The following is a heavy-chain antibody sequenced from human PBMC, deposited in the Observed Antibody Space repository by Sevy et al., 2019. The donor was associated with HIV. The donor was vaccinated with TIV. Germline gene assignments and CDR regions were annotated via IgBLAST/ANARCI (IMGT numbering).Heavy chain of an antibody. CDR1: GFAFSTYS. V-gene: IGHV3-21*01. CDR3: VRYAANVRYFDY. CDR2: ISGSGSYI. J-gene: IGHJ4*02. D-gene: IGHD3-10*02. Sequence: GGSLRLSCAASGFAFSTYSMNWVRQAPGKGLEWVSSISGSGSYIYYADSVQGRVAISRDNAKSSLYLQMNSLRAVDTAVYYCVRYAANVRYFDYWGQGTLVTVSS.